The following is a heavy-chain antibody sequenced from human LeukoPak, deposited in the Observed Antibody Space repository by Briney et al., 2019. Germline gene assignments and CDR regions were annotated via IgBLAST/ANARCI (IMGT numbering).Heavy chain of an antibody. D-gene: IGHD3-22*01. CDR3: ARGYPLNYFDSTGSNSQGGVDP. V-gene: IGHV1-8*01. J-gene: IGHJ5*02. CDR2: MNPNSGYT. Sequence: ASVKVSCKASGLTFTSYEINWVRQATGQGLEWMGWMNPNSGYTGYAHKFQGRVTMTRDTSISTAYMELSSLRSEDTAVYYCARGYPLNYFDSTGSNSQGGVDPWGQGTLVTVSS. CDR1: GLTFTSYE.